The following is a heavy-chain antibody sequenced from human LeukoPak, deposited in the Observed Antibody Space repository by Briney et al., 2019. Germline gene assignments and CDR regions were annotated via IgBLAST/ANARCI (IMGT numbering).Heavy chain of an antibody. V-gene: IGHV3-23*01. J-gene: IGHJ4*02. Sequence: GGSLRLSCAASGFTFSSYAMRWVRQAPGKGLEWVSAISGSGGSTYYADSVKGRFTISRDNSKNTLYLQMNSLRAEDTAVYYCARENYDSSGTDFDYWGQGTLVTVSS. CDR1: GFTFSSYA. CDR3: ARENYDSSGTDFDY. CDR2: ISGSGGST. D-gene: IGHD3-22*01.